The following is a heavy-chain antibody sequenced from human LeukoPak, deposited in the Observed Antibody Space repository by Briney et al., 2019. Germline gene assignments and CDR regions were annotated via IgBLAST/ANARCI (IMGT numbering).Heavy chain of an antibody. V-gene: IGHV3-30*03. J-gene: IGHJ3*02. CDR3: ASSGSRDAFDI. D-gene: IGHD1-26*01. CDR1: GFTFSSYG. CDR2: ISYDGSNK. Sequence: PGRSLRLSCAASGFTFSSYGMHWVRQAPGKGLEWVAVISYDGSNKYYADSVKGRFTISRDNSKNTLYVQMNSLRAEDMAVYYCASSGSRDAFDIWGQGTMVTVSS.